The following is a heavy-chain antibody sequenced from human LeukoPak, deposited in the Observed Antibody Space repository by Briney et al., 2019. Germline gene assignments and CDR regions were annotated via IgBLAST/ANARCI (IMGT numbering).Heavy chain of an antibody. Sequence: SETLSLTCTVSGGSIGSYYWSWIRQPPGKGLEWIGYIYNSGNSNYNPSLKSRVTISVDTSKNQVSLKLGSVTVADTAMYFCARDSYLDTSGSFADYFDSWGQGTLVTVSS. D-gene: IGHD3-22*01. CDR1: GGSIGSYY. CDR3: ARDSYLDTSGSFADYFDS. CDR2: IYNSGNS. J-gene: IGHJ4*02. V-gene: IGHV4-59*01.